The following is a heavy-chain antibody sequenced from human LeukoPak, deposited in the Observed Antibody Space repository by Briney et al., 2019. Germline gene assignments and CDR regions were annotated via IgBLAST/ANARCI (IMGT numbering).Heavy chain of an antibody. Sequence: PGWSLRLSCAASGFTFSSYAMSWVRQAPGKGLEWVSSITGSSASTYYADSVKGRFTISRDNSKNTLYLQMNSLRAEDMAVYFCAKLDYYDTHWGQGTLVTVSS. CDR3: AKLDYYDTH. CDR1: GFTFSSYA. D-gene: IGHD3-22*01. J-gene: IGHJ4*02. V-gene: IGHV3-23*01. CDR2: ITGSSAST.